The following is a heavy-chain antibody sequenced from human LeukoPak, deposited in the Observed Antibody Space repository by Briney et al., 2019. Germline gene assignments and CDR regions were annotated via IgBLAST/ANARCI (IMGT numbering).Heavy chain of an antibody. D-gene: IGHD2-2*01. CDR1: GGTFSINA. J-gene: IGHJ3*02. Sequence: SVKVSCKASGGTFSINAITWVRQAPGQGLEWMGGIIPMSETPKYTQKFQGRVTIATDESTNTAYMELSSLRSEDTAVYYCARDKNSGECVSNSCYGVWPLDIWGQGTKVTVSS. CDR2: IIPMSETP. V-gene: IGHV1-69*05. CDR3: ARDKNSGECVSNSCYGVWPLDI.